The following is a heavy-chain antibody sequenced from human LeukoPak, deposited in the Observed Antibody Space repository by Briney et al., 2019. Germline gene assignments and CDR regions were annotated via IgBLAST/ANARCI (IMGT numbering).Heavy chain of an antibody. CDR2: ISPNSGDT. Sequence: ASLKVSCKASGYTFIAYNIHRVRQAPGQGLEWMAWISPNSGDTNTAQKFQGRVTMTRDRSIDTAYLELSSLTSDDTAVYYCARGVGSSWFDPWGQGTLVTVSS. V-gene: IGHV1-2*02. CDR1: GYTFIAYN. J-gene: IGHJ5*02. D-gene: IGHD2-2*01. CDR3: ARGVGSSWFDP.